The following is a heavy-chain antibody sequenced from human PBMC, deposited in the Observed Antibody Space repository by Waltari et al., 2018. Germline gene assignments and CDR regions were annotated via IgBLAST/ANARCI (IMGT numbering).Heavy chain of an antibody. CDR1: GGSLSSDLDY. J-gene: IGHJ4*02. D-gene: IGHD1-1*01. Sequence: QVQLHDSGPGLVNPSEPLSHTCTVSGGSLSSDLDYARRIRQPRGSGLEWVRSVFYSWSTYCNTSLKTRVSISEYPSKSQFSLKLSSVTAMEMAFYFCARQRKRDVYNSPPADFDYWGQGTLLTVSS. V-gene: IGHV4-39*01. CDR2: VFYSWST. CDR3: ARQRKRDVYNSPPADFDY.